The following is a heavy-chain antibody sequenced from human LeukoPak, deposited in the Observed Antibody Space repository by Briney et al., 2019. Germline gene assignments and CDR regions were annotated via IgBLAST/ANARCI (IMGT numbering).Heavy chain of an antibody. J-gene: IGHJ4*02. V-gene: IGHV1-69*13. CDR2: IIPIFGTA. CDR3: ARVGSSKNNYYFDY. Sequence: ASVKVSCKASGVTFSSYAISRVRQAPGQGLEWVGGIIPIFGTANYAQKFQGRVTITADESTSTAYMELSSLRSEDTAVYYCARVGSSKNNYYFDYWGQGTLVTVSS. CDR1: GVTFSSYA. D-gene: IGHD6-6*01.